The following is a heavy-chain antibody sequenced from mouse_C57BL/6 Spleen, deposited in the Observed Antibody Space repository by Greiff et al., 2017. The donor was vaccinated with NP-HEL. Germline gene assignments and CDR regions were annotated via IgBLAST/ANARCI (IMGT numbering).Heavy chain of an antibody. Sequence: VQLQQSGAELVKPGASVKLSCTASGFNIKDYYMHCVKQRTEQGLEWIGRIDPEDGETKYAPQFQGKATITADTSSNTAYLQLSSLTSEDTAVYYCASGRDYGHCYFGVWGTGTTGTVSS. V-gene: IGHV14-2*01. CDR2: IDPEDGET. J-gene: IGHJ1*03. D-gene: IGHD1-1*01. CDR1: GFNIKDYY. CDR3: ASGRDYGHCYFGV.